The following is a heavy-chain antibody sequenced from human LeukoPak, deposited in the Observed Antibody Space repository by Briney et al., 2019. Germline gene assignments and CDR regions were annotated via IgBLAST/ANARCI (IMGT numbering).Heavy chain of an antibody. Sequence: GGSLRLSCAASGFTFSSYSMNWVRQAPGKGLEWVSSISSSSSYIYYADSVKGRFTISRDDAKNSLYLQMNSLRAEDTAVYYCARGPAAGTFDYWGQGTLVTVSS. CDR3: ARGPAAGTFDY. D-gene: IGHD6-13*01. V-gene: IGHV3-21*01. J-gene: IGHJ4*02. CDR2: ISSSSSYI. CDR1: GFTFSSYS.